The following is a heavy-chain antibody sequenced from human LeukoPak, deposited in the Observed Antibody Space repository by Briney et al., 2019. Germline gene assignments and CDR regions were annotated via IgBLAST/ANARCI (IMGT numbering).Heavy chain of an antibody. Sequence: PSETLSFTCAVYGGSFSGYYWSWIRQPPGKGLEWIGEINHSGSTNYNPSLKSRVTISVDTSKNQFSLKLSSVTAADTAVYYCAKGSGGRRPNWFDPWGQGTLVTVSS. D-gene: IGHD2-15*01. CDR1: GGSFSGYY. CDR2: INHSGST. CDR3: AKGSGGRRPNWFDP. V-gene: IGHV4-34*01. J-gene: IGHJ5*02.